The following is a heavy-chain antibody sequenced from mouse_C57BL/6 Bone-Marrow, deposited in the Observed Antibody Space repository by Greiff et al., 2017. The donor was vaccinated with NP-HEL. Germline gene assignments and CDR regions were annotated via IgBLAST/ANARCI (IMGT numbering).Heavy chain of an antibody. D-gene: IGHD3-2*02. Sequence: QVQLQQPGAELVKPGASVKLSCKASGYTFTSYWMHWVKQRPGQGLERIGMIHPNSGSTNYNEKFKSKATLTVDKSSSTAYMQLSSLTSEDSAVYYCARSARQLRLGDYWGQGTTLTVSS. CDR1: GYTFTSYW. J-gene: IGHJ2*01. CDR3: ARSARQLRLGDY. CDR2: IHPNSGST. V-gene: IGHV1-64*01.